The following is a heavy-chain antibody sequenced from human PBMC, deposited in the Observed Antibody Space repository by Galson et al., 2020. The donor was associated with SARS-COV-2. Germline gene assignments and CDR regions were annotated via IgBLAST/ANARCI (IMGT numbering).Heavy chain of an antibody. J-gene: IGHJ4*02. CDR2: ISWNSGSI. V-gene: IGHV3-9*01. CDR1: GFTFDDYA. CDR3: AKDIGSAGGYSSSWRYFDY. Sequence: GGSLRLSCAASGFTFDDYAMHWVRQAPGKGLEWVSGISWNSGSIGYADSVKGRFTISRDNAKNSLYLQMNSLRAEDTALYYCAKDIGSAGGYSSSWRYFDYWGQGTLVTVAS. D-gene: IGHD6-13*01.